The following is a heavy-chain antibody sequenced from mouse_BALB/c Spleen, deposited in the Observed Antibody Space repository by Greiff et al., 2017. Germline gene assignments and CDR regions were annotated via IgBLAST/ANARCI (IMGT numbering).Heavy chain of an antibody. CDR1: GFTFSSYT. Sequence: DVMLVESGGGLVKPGGSLKLSCAASGFTFSSYTMSWVRQTPEKRLEWVATISSGGSYTYYPDSVKGRFTISRDNAKNTLYLQMSSLKSEDTDMYDCARDDYDDDYAMDYWGQGTSVTVSS. D-gene: IGHD2-4*01. V-gene: IGHV5-6-4*01. J-gene: IGHJ4*01. CDR3: ARDDYDDDYAMDY. CDR2: ISSGGSYT.